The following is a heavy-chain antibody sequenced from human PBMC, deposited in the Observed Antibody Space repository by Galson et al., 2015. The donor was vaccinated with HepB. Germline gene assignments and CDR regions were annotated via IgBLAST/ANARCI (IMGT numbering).Heavy chain of an antibody. CDR1: GYTFTSYY. D-gene: IGHD1-26*01. V-gene: IGHV1-46*04. CDR3: AREGSEGSGMGATGDPFDY. Sequence: SVKVSCKASGYTFTSYYMHWVRQAPGQGLEWMGIINPSGGSTSYAQKLQGRVTMTRDTSTSTVYMELSSLRSEDTAVYYCAREGSEGSGMGATGDPFDYWGQGTLVTVSS. CDR2: INPSGGST. J-gene: IGHJ4*02.